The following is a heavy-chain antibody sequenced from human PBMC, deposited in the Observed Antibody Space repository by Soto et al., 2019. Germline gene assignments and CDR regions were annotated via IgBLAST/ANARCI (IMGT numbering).Heavy chain of an antibody. D-gene: IGHD3-10*01. CDR1: GFTFSSYG. J-gene: IGHJ4*02. CDR3: AKDARYYGSGSYYGFYFDY. V-gene: IGHV3-30*18. Sequence: GGSLRLSCAASGFTFSSYGMHWVRQAPGKGLEWVAVISYDGSNKYYADSVKGRFTISRDNSKNTLYLQMNSLRAEDTAVYYCAKDARYYGSGSYYGFYFDYWGQGTLVTVSS. CDR2: ISYDGSNK.